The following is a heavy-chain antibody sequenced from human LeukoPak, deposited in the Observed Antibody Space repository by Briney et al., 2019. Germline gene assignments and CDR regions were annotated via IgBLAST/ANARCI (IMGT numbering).Heavy chain of an antibody. Sequence: ASVKVSCKASGGTFSKYTISWVRQRPGQGLEWMGWINAGNGNTKYSQKFQGRVTITRDTSASTAYMELSSLRSEDTAVYYCARVLLWFGELSSFDYWGQGTLVTVSS. D-gene: IGHD3-10*01. J-gene: IGHJ4*02. V-gene: IGHV1-3*01. CDR3: ARVLLWFGELSSFDY. CDR2: INAGNGNT. CDR1: GGTFSKYT.